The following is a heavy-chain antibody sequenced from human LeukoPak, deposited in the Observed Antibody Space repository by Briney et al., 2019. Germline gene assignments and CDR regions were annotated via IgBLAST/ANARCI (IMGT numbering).Heavy chain of an antibody. V-gene: IGHV1-2*02. Sequence: ASVKVSRKASGYTFTGYYMHWVRQAPGQGLEWMGWINPNSGGTNYAQKFQGRVTMTRDTSISTAYMELSRLRSDDTAVYYCARENVRSGSFDYWGQGTLVTVSS. CDR3: ARENVRSGSFDY. D-gene: IGHD1-26*01. CDR2: INPNSGGT. J-gene: IGHJ4*02. CDR1: GYTFTGYY.